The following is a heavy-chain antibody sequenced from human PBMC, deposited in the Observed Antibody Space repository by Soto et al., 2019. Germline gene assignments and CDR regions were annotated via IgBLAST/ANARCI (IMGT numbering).Heavy chain of an antibody. Sequence: GESLKISCKGSGYSFTSYWIGWVRQMPGKGLEWMGIIYPGDSDTRYSPSFQGQVTISADKPISTAYLQWSSLKASDTAMYYCARHMLYCSSTSCYFAPYYYGMDVWGQGTTVTVSS. CDR3: ARHMLYCSSTSCYFAPYYYGMDV. CDR1: GYSFTSYW. D-gene: IGHD2-2*01. CDR2: IYPGDSDT. J-gene: IGHJ6*02. V-gene: IGHV5-51*01.